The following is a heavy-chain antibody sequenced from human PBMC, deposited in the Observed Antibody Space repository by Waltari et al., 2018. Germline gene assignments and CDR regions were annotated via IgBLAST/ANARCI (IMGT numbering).Heavy chain of an antibody. CDR1: GFPFSTYG. D-gene: IGHD3-22*01. CDR3: ARDNYYDSSGYRQLYYFDY. V-gene: IGHV3-33*01. CDR2: IWFDGSNE. Sequence: QVHLVESGGGVVQPGRSLRLSCVASGFPFSTYGMQWVRQAPGRGLEWVASIWFDGSNENYGDSVKGRFIISRDNSKHTLYLQMNSLRVEDTAVYYCARDNYYDSSGYRQLYYFDYWGQGTLVTVSS. J-gene: IGHJ4*02.